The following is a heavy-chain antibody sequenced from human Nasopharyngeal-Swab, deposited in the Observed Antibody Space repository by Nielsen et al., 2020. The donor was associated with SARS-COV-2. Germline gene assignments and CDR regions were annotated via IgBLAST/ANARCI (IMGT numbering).Heavy chain of an antibody. CDR2: IKQDGSEK. Sequence: GESLKIPCAASGFTFSSYWMSWVRQAPGKGLEWVANIKQDGSEKYYVDSVKGRFTISRDNAKNSLYLQMNSLRAEDTAVYYCARDALVPTPYFDYWGQGTLVTVSS. CDR1: GFTFSSYW. J-gene: IGHJ4*02. CDR3: ARDALVPTPYFDY. V-gene: IGHV3-7*03. D-gene: IGHD6-6*01.